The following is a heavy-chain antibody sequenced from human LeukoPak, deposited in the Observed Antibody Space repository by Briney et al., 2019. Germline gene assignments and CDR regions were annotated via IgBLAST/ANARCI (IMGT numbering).Heavy chain of an antibody. J-gene: IGHJ4*02. CDR2: FGTRSTSI. V-gene: IGHV3-21*04. D-gene: IGHD3-10*01. CDR1: GFTFSGYS. Sequence: GGSLRLSCTASGFTFSGYSMNWIRQAPGKGLEWVSSFGTRSTSIYHAGSVKGRFTISRDNSKNTLYLQMNSLRAEDMAVYYCAKDPLWFGESSFTGGQGTLVTVSS. CDR3: AKDPLWFGESSFT.